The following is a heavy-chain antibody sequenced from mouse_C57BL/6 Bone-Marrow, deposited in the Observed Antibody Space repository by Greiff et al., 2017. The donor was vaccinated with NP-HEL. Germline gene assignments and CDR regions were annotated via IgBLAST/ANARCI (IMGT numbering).Heavy chain of an antibody. CDR1: GYAFTNYL. V-gene: IGHV1-54*01. D-gene: IGHD1-1*01. CDR2: INPGSGGT. CDR3: ARSTSIYYYGYWYFDV. J-gene: IGHJ1*03. Sequence: QVQLKQSGAELVRPGTSVKVSCKASGYAFTNYLIEWVKQRPGQGLEWIGVINPGSGGTNYNEKFKGKATLTADKSSSTAYMHLSSLTSEDSAVYCCARSTSIYYYGYWYFDVWGTGTTVTVSS.